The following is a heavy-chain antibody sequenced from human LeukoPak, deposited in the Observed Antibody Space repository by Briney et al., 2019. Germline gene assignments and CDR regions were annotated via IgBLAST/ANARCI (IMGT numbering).Heavy chain of an antibody. D-gene: IGHD6-19*01. Sequence: SETLSLTCTVSGGSISSYYWTWIRQPPGKGLEWIGYIHYSGSTNYNPSLKSRVTISADTSKNQFSLKLSSVTAADTAVYYCARHVRYSSGWYGNAFDIWGQGTMVTVSS. V-gene: IGHV4-59*08. CDR2: IHYSGST. CDR3: ARHVRYSSGWYGNAFDI. J-gene: IGHJ3*02. CDR1: GGSISSYY.